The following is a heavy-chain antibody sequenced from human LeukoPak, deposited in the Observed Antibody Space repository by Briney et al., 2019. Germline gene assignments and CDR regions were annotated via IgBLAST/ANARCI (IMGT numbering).Heavy chain of an antibody. CDR2: IYYSGST. D-gene: IGHD5-18*01. V-gene: IGHV4-59*08. J-gene: IGHJ5*02. CDR3: ARHGYGTWFDP. CDR1: GGSISSYY. Sequence: SETLSLTCTVSGGSISSYYWSWIRQPPXXXXEWIGYIYYSGSTNYNPSLKSRVTISVDTSKNQFSLKLSSVTAADTAVYYCARHGYGTWFDPWGQGTLVTVSS.